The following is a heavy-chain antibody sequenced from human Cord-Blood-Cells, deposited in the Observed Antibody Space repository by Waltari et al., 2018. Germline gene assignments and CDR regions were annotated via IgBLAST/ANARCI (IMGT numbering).Heavy chain of an antibody. D-gene: IGHD3-3*01. CDR1: RGTFSSYA. Sequence: QVQLVQSGAEVKKPGSSVKVSCKTSRGTFSSYAISWVRQAPGQGLEWMGRIIPILGIANYAQKFQGRVTITADKSTSTAYMELSSLRSEDTAVYYCAFWSGYRLPFDYWGQGTLVTVSS. CDR3: AFWSGYRLPFDY. CDR2: IIPILGIA. J-gene: IGHJ4*02. V-gene: IGHV1-69*09.